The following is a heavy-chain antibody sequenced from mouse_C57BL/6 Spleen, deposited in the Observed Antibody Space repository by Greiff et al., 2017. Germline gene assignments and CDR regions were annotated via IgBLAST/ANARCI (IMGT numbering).Heavy chain of an antibody. V-gene: IGHV1-69*01. Sequence: QVQLQQPGAELVMPGASVKLSCKASGYTFTSHWMHWVKQRPGQGLEWIGEIDPSDSYTNYNQKFKGKSTLTVDKSSTSAYMQLSSLTTEDSSVYYCARSFDYWGQGTTLTVSA. CDR1: GYTFTSHW. CDR2: IDPSDSYT. J-gene: IGHJ2*01. CDR3: ARSFDY.